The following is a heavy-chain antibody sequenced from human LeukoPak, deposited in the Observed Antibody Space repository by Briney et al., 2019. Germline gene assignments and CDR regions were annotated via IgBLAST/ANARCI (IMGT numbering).Heavy chain of an antibody. J-gene: IGHJ6*03. CDR1: GFTFISYA. Sequence: PGGSLRLSCAAPGFTFISYAKSWVRQATAKGLQWVSAISGSGGSTYYADSVKGRFTISRDNSKNTLYLQMNSLRAEDTAVYYCAKDGTSPSGYYYMDVWGKGTTVTVSS. D-gene: IGHD2-2*01. V-gene: IGHV3-23*01. CDR2: ISGSGGST. CDR3: AKDGTSPSGYYYMDV.